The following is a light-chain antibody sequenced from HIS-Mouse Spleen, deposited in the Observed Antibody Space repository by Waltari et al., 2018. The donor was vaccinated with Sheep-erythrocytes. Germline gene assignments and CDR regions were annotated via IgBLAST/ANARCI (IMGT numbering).Light chain of an antibody. CDR2: LGS. Sequence: DIVMTQSPLSLPVTPGEPASISCRSSQSLLHSNGYNYLDWYLQKPGQSPQLLIYLGSNRASGVPDRFSGSGSGTEFTLTISSLQPDDFATYCCQQYNSSLTFGPGTKVDIK. CDR3: QQYNSSLT. CDR1: QSLLHSNGYNY. V-gene: IGKV2-28*01. J-gene: IGKJ3*01.